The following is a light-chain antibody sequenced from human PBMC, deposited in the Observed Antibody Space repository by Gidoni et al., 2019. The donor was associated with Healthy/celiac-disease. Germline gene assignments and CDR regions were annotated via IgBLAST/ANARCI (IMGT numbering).Light chain of an antibody. J-gene: IGKJ2*01. CDR3: QQYNNWPPKYX. CDR2: GAS. CDR1: QSVSSN. V-gene: IGKV3-15*01. Sequence: EIVMTQSPATLSVSPGERATLSCRASQSVSSNLAWYQQKPGQAPRLLIYGASTRATGVPARFSGSGSGTEFTLTISSLQSEDFAVYYCQQYNNWPPKYXXXQGTKLEI.